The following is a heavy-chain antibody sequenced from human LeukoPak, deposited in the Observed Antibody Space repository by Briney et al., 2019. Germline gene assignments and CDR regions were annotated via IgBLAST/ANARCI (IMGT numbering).Heavy chain of an antibody. D-gene: IGHD3-3*01. CDR2: IYDSGST. CDR3: QSRFLEWLLDY. CDR1: GGSISSNNYF. Sequence: SETLSLTCTVSGGSISSNNYFWGWIRQPPGKGLEWIGSIYDSGSTYYNPSLKSRVTISVDTSKNQFSLKLNSVTAADTAMYYCQSRFLEWLLDYWGQGTLVAVSS. V-gene: IGHV4-39*01. J-gene: IGHJ4*02.